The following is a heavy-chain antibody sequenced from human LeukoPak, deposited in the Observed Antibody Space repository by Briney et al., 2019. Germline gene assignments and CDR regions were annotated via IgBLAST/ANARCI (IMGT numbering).Heavy chain of an antibody. CDR2: ISYDGSSK. Sequence: PGGSLRLSCAASGFTFSSYAMHWVRQAPGKGLEWVAVISYDGSSKYYADSVKGRFTISRDNSKNTLYLQMNSLRVEDTAVYYCAVTMVRGVMVPFDYWGQGTLVTVSS. CDR1: GFTFSSYA. V-gene: IGHV3-30-3*01. J-gene: IGHJ4*02. D-gene: IGHD3-10*01. CDR3: AVTMVRGVMVPFDY.